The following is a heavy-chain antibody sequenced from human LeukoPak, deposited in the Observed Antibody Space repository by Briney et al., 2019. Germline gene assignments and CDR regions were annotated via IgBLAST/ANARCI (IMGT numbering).Heavy chain of an antibody. J-gene: IGHJ4*02. CDR3: ASLSSYGSGEGNYFDY. V-gene: IGHV1-2*02. D-gene: IGHD3-10*01. CDR2: INPNSGGT. CDR1: GYTFTSYG. Sequence: GASVKVSCKASGYTFTSYGISWVRQAPGQGLEWMGWINPNSGGTNYAQKFQGRVTMTRDTSISTAYMELSRLRSDDTAVYYCASLSSYGSGEGNYFDYSGQGTLVTVSS.